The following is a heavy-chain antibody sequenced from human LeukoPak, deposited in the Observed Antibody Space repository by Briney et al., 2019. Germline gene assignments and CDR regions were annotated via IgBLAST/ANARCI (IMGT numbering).Heavy chain of an antibody. J-gene: IGHJ6*02. CDR2: INPSGGST. CDR1: GYTFTSYY. D-gene: IGHD3-10*01. CDR3: ARDRFEVYPYYYYGMDV. V-gene: IGHV1-46*01. Sequence: ASVKVSCKASGYTFTSYYMHWARQAPGQGLEWMGIINPSGGSTSYAQKFQGRVTMTRDTSTSTVYMELSSLRSEDTAVYYCARDRFEVYPYYYYGMDVWGQGTTVTVSS.